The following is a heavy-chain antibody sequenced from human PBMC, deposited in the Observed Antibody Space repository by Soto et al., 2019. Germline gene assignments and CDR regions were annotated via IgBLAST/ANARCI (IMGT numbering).Heavy chain of an antibody. V-gene: IGHV1-18*04. J-gene: IGHJ6*02. CDR2: ISAYSGNT. Sequence: ASVKVSCKASGYTFTSYGISWVRQAPGQGLEWMGWISAYSGNTNYAQKLQGRVTMTTDTSTSTAYMELRSLRSDDTAVYYCARGIRGATTYYYYGMDVWGQGTTVTVSS. D-gene: IGHD1-26*01. CDR1: GYTFTSYG. CDR3: ARGIRGATTYYYYGMDV.